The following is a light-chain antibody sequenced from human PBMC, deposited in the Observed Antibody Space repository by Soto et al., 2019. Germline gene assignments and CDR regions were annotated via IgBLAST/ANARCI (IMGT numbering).Light chain of an antibody. V-gene: IGKV1-6*01. CDR3: LQDYNYPRT. Sequence: AIQMTQSPSSMSASIGDRVTITCRASQDIRNDVGWYQQKPGKAPKLLIYAASSLESGGPSRFSGSGSGTDFTLTISSLQPEDFATYYCLQDYNYPRTFGQGTKVEIK. J-gene: IGKJ1*01. CDR2: AAS. CDR1: QDIRND.